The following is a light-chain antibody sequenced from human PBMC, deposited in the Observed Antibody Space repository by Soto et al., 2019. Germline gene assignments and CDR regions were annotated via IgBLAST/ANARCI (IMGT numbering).Light chain of an antibody. Sequence: ANQMTQSPSSLSASLGDRVTITCRASQGIRGDLGWYQQKPGKAPKLLISATSTLQSGVPSRFSGRGSGTNFTLTISSLQPEDFATYYCIQDFISPLTVGQGTKVEL. V-gene: IGKV1-6*01. CDR3: IQDFISPLT. CDR2: ATS. CDR1: QGIRGD. J-gene: IGKJ1*01.